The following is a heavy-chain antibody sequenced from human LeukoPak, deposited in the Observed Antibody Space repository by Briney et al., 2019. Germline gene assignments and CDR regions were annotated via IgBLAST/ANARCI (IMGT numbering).Heavy chain of an antibody. D-gene: IGHD4-23*01. CDR1: GGTIRSYY. J-gene: IGHJ4*02. Sequence: SETLSLTCTVSGGTIRSYYWNWIRQAPGKGLEWVGFISYSGYTRYSPSLKSRVAISVDTAKSQFSLRLNSMTAADTAIFYCARGRNDNGGMFFDSWAQGNLVTVSS. CDR2: ISYSGYT. CDR3: ARGRNDNGGMFFDS. V-gene: IGHV4-59*01.